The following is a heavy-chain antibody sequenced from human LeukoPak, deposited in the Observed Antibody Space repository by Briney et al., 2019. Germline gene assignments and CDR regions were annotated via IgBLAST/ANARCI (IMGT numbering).Heavy chain of an antibody. CDR2: IYHSGST. Sequence: SETLSLTCTVSGVSISSSNSYWGWIRQPPGKGLEWIGEIYHSGSTNYNPSLKSRVTISVDKSKNQFSLKLSSVTAADTAVYYCARQAYYYYYMDVWGKGTTVTVSS. CDR3: ARQAYYYYYMDV. CDR1: GVSISSSNSY. V-gene: IGHV4-39*07. J-gene: IGHJ6*03.